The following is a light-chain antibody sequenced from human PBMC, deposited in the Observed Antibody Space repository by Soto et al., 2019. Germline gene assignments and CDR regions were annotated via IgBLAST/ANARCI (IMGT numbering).Light chain of an antibody. Sequence: EVVITQSPATVSVSPGEGVTLSCRASQTISNDLAWYQQKPGQAPGLLIYGASTRATGVPARFSGGGSGTEFTLTISSLQSEDFAFYYCQQNNKWPPVTFGGGTKVDI. CDR2: GAS. V-gene: IGKV3-15*01. J-gene: IGKJ4*01. CDR3: QQNNKWPPVT. CDR1: QTISND.